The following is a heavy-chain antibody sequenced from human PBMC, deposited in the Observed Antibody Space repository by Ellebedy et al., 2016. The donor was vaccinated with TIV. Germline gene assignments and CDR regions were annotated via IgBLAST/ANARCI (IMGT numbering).Heavy chain of an antibody. CDR1: GLTLTRSA. J-gene: IGHJ6*02. CDR3: AATLKYYYGSGSKGHYYYYGMDV. CDR2: IVVDSGTT. Sequence: ASVKVSCKASGLTLTRSAVQWVRQARGQRLEWIGWIVVDSGTTNYAQKFPERVTITRDMSTGTAYMELSSLKSEDTAVYYCAATLKYYYGSGSKGHYYYYGMDVWGQGTTVTVSS. D-gene: IGHD3-10*01. V-gene: IGHV1-58*01.